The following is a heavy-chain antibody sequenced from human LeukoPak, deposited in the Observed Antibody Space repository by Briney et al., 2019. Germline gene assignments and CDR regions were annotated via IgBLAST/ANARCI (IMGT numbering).Heavy chain of an antibody. CDR3: ARREYGFGEPGGFDY. CDR2: IIPIFGTA. D-gene: IGHD3-10*01. CDR1: GYTFTGYY. Sequence: GASVKVSCKASGYTFTGYYMHWVRQAPGQGLEWMGGIIPIFGTANYAQKFQGRVTTTADESTSTAYMELSSLRSEDTAVYYCARREYGFGEPGGFDYWGQGTLVTVSS. J-gene: IGHJ4*02. V-gene: IGHV1-69*13.